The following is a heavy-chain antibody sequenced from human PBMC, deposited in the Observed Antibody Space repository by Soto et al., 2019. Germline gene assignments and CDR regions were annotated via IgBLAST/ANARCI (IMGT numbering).Heavy chain of an antibody. D-gene: IGHD1-7*01. V-gene: IGHV3-23*01. CDR1: GFTFSSYA. J-gene: IGHJ4*02. Sequence: EVQLLESGGGLVQPGGSLRLSCAASGFTFSSYAMSWVRQAPGKGLEWVSAISGSGGSTYYADSVKGRFTITRDNSKNTRYLQKKSLTAEDKAVYYCAEEDMGTTDQFEYWGQGTLVTVSS. CDR2: ISGSGGST. CDR3: AEEDMGTTDQFEY.